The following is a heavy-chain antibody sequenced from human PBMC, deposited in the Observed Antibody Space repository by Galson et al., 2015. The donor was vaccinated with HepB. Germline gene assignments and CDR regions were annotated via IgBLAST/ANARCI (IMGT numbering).Heavy chain of an antibody. J-gene: IGHJ3*02. CDR2: IFSNDEK. V-gene: IGHV2-26*01. Sequence: PALVKPTQTLTLTCTVSGFSLSNARMGVSWIRQPPGKALEWLAHIFSNDEKSYSTSLKSRLTISKDTSKSQVVLTMTNMDPVDTATYYCARTVVAIGVSGAFDIWGQGTMVTVSS. CDR1: GFSLSNARMG. D-gene: IGHD2-15*01. CDR3: ARTVVAIGVSGAFDI.